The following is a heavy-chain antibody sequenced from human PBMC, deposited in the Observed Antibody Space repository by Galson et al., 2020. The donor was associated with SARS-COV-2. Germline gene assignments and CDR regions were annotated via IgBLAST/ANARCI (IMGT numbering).Heavy chain of an antibody. D-gene: IGHD1-26*01. V-gene: IGHV3-30*07. CDR1: GFSFSSYA. CDR3: ARDLEEWELFRPGAG. J-gene: IGHJ4*03. CDR2: MSNDGTNA. Sequence: GESLKISCAASGFSFSSYAMHWVRQAPGKGLEWVAVMSNDGTNAYYADSVKGRFTISRDNSKNTLLLQMNSLRAEDTAVHYCARDLEEWELFRPGAGWGRGTLFTVSS.